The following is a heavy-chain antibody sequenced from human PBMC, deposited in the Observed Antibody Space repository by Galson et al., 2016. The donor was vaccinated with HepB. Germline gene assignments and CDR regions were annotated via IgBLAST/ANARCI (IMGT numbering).Heavy chain of an antibody. CDR2: MKPSTGDT. V-gene: IGHV1-8*01. D-gene: IGHD3-22*01. J-gene: IGHJ3*02. CDR3: ARGVTMIQGTIYDAFDI. CDR1: GYTFTSFD. Sequence: SVKVSCKGSGYTFTSFDINWVRQATGQGLEWIGWMKPSTGDTGYAREFQGRVTMTRNTSISTAYMELNSLRSEDTAVYFCARGVTMIQGTIYDAFDIWGQGTKVTVSA.